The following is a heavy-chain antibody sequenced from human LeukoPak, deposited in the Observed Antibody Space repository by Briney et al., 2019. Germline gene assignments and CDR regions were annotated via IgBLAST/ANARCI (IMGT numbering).Heavy chain of an antibody. CDR3: ARGAVTGITVIVGAYYMDV. D-gene: IGHD3-22*01. Sequence: GESLKISCKGSGYSFTSYWIGWVRQMPGKGLEWMGIIYPGDSDTRYSPSFQGQVTISADKSISTAYLQWSSLKASDTAMYYCARGAVTGITVIVGAYYMDVWGKGTSVTVSS. V-gene: IGHV5-51*01. CDR1: GYSFTSYW. J-gene: IGHJ6*03. CDR2: IYPGDSDT.